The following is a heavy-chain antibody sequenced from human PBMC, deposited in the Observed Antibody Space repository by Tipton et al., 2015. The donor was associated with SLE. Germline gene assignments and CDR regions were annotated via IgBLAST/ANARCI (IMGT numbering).Heavy chain of an antibody. CDR3: ARGGGSYYDY. Sequence: TLSLTCTVSGGSFSSHYWSWVRQPAGKGLEWIGRIYTSASTIYNPSLKSRVTLSSDTPKNQFSLRVRSVTAADTAVYYCARGGGSYYDYWGQGTLVTVSS. CDR1: GGSFSSHY. J-gene: IGHJ4*02. CDR2: IYTSAST. V-gene: IGHV4-4*07. D-gene: IGHD1-26*01.